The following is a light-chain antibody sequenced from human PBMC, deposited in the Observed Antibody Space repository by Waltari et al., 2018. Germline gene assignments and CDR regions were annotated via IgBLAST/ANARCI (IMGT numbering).Light chain of an antibody. Sequence: DIVMTQSPLSLPVTPGEPASISCRSSQSLLHSNGYNYLDWYLQKPGQSPQLLIYLGSNRASGVHDRVSGSGSGTDFTLKISRVEAEDVGVYYCMQALQTPLYTFGQGTKLEIK. CDR2: LGS. CDR1: QSLLHSNGYNY. V-gene: IGKV2-28*01. CDR3: MQALQTPLYT. J-gene: IGKJ2*01.